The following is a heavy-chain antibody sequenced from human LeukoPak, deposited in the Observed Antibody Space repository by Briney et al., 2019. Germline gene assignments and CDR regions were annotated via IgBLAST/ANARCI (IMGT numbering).Heavy chain of an antibody. CDR1: GYTFTSYA. CDR2: IIPIFGTA. Sequence: ASVKVSCKASGYTFTSYAISWVRQAPGQGLEWMGGIIPIFGTANYAQKFQGRVTITADESTSTAYMELSSLRSEDTAVYYCARVRVVVAATYYYYTDVWGKGTTVTISS. V-gene: IGHV1-69*13. J-gene: IGHJ6*03. D-gene: IGHD2-15*01. CDR3: ARVRVVVAATYYYYTDV.